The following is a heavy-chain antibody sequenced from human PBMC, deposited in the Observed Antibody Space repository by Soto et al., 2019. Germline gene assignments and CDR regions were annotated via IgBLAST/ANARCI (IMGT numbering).Heavy chain of an antibody. CDR1: GYTFSTYG. Sequence: QVQLAQSGAEVKKPGASVTVSCKASGYTFSTYGLSWVRQAPGQGLEWVGWISVHNGYTKYATELQGRVTVTTDPSTSTAYMELRSLRSDDSAVYYCARLEHNFGPHDYWGQGTLVTVTS. CDR3: ARLEHNFGPHDY. V-gene: IGHV1-18*01. J-gene: IGHJ4*02. D-gene: IGHD1-1*01. CDR2: ISVHNGYT.